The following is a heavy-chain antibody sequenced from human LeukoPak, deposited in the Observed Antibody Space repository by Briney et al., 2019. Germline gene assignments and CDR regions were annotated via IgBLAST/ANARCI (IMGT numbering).Heavy chain of an antibody. J-gene: IGHJ3*02. D-gene: IGHD2-2*01. CDR1: GGSISSYY. CDR3: ARYCSSISCSSPTAFDT. CDR2: IYQSGSP. Sequence: PSETLSLTCTVSGGSISSYYWSWSRQPPGKGVGGIGGIYQSGSPYSSPSLKSRVTISIDTSKNHFSLKLSSVTAADTAVYSCARYCSSISCSSPTAFDTWGQGTMVTVSS. V-gene: IGHV4-59*08.